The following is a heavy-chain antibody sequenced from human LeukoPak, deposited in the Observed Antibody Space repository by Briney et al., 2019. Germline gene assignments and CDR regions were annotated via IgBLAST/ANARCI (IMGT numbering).Heavy chain of an antibody. Sequence: AGGSLRLSCAASDSTFSSFSMRWVRQAPGKGLFWVAAISSRSAHIYYADSVKGRFTISRDNAKKSLYLEMNNLRADDTAVYYCARDRSTSRYYHGMDVWGPGTTVTVSS. CDR1: DSTFSSFS. V-gene: IGHV3-21*01. J-gene: IGHJ6*02. CDR2: ISSRSAHI. CDR3: ARDRSTSRYYHGMDV. D-gene: IGHD2-2*01.